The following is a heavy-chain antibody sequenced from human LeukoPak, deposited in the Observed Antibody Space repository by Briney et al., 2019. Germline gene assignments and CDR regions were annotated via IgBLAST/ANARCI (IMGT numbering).Heavy chain of an antibody. V-gene: IGHV4-30-2*01. J-gene: IGHJ4*02. CDR2: IYHSGST. CDR1: GGSISSGGYS. CDR3: AREVKQNYYDSSGYHDY. D-gene: IGHD3-22*01. Sequence: PSQTLSLTCAVSGGSISSGGYSWSWIRQPPGKGLEWIGYIYHSGSTYYNPSLKSRVTISVDRSKNQFSLKLSSVTAADTAVYYCAREVKQNYYDSSGYHDYWGQGTLVTVSS.